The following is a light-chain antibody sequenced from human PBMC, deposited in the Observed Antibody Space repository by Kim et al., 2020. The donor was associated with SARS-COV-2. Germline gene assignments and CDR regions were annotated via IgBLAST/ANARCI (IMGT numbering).Light chain of an antibody. CDR3: NSRDSDDNVV. Sequence: SSELTQDPAVSVALGQPVRITCQGDSLRSYYATWYQQKPGQAPILVIYGKNNRPSGIPDRFSGSTSGNTASLTITGAQADDEADYYCNSRDSDDNVVFGGGTKLTVL. J-gene: IGLJ2*01. CDR2: GKN. CDR1: SLRSYY. V-gene: IGLV3-19*01.